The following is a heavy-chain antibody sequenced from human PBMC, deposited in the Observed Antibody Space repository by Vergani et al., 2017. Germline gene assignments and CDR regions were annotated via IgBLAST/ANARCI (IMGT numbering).Heavy chain of an antibody. CDR1: GGSISSGSYY. V-gene: IGHV4-61*02. Sequence: QVQLQESGPGLVRPSQTLSLTCTVSGGSISSGSYYWSWFRQPAGKGLEWIGRFYTGGGTSYNPSLKSRVTISVDTSKNQFSLQLSSVTAADTAVYYCARGPLYSPTWPFLLLGIGVWGQGTTVTVSS. J-gene: IGHJ6*02. CDR2: FYTGGGT. CDR3: ARGPLYSPTWPFLLLGIGV. D-gene: IGHD6-13*01.